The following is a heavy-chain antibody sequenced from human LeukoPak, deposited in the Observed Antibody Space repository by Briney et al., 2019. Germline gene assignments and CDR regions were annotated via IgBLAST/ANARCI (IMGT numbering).Heavy chain of an antibody. CDR3: AKDGRTLDYFDY. CDR1: GLTVSSNY. Sequence: GGSLRLSCAASGLTVSSNYMTWVRQAPGKGLEWVSGSSGGGHSTDYADSVKGRSTISRDNSKNTLYLQMISLRAEDTAVYYCAKDGRTLDYFDYWGQGTLVTVSS. J-gene: IGHJ4*02. D-gene: IGHD1-1*01. CDR2: SSGGGHST. V-gene: IGHV3-23*01.